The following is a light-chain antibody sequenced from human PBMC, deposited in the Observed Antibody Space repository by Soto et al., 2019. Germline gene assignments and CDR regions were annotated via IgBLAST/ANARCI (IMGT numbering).Light chain of an antibody. Sequence: EIVMTQSPATLSVSPGERATLSCRASQSVGSHLAWYQQRPGQAPRLLIYGALYRATGIPARFSGSGSGTDFTLTISSLQSEDFAVYYCQQYDNWPPFTLGPGTKVDIK. V-gene: IGKV3-15*01. CDR3: QQYDNWPPFT. CDR2: GAL. J-gene: IGKJ3*01. CDR1: QSVGSH.